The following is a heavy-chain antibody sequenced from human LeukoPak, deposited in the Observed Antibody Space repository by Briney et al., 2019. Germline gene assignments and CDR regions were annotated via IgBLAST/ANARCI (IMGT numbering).Heavy chain of an antibody. CDR3: ARTYGSGSYGGVGLDP. CDR2: IFHSGIT. CDR1: GASLSSGGYF. Sequence: SETLSLTCDVSGASLSSGGYFWTWIRQPAGKGLEWIGYIFHSGITYYNPSLKSRVTMSVDRSKNRFSLKLSSVTAADTAVYYGARTYGSGSYGGVGLDPWGQGTLVTVSS. J-gene: IGHJ5*02. V-gene: IGHV4-30-2*01. D-gene: IGHD3-10*01.